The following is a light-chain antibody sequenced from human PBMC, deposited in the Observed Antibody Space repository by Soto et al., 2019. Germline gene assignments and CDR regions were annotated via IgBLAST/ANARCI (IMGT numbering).Light chain of an antibody. J-gene: IGKJ1*01. Sequence: IQMTQSPSTLSTSVGDRVTITCRASQSISSWLAWYQQKPGKPPKLLIYDASSLERGVPSRFSGSGSGTEFTLTISSLQPDDFATYYCQQYNSYSWTFGQGTKVDI. CDR2: DAS. CDR3: QQYNSYSWT. CDR1: QSISSW. V-gene: IGKV1-5*01.